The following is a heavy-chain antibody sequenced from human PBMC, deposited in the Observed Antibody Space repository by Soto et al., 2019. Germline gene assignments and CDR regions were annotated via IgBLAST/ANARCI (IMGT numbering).Heavy chain of an antibody. J-gene: IGHJ4*02. D-gene: IGHD3-10*01. Sequence: QVQLQESGPGLVEPSGTLSLTCGVSGGSISTHNWWSWVRQSPGRGLEWIGEIYHYGGTNYNPSLKSRATMSVDKSKTQFSLELTSVTAADTAVYYCAREKGAGTYMGFDYWGQGTLVTVSS. CDR1: GGSISTHNW. V-gene: IGHV4-4*02. CDR3: AREKGAGTYMGFDY. CDR2: IYHYGGT.